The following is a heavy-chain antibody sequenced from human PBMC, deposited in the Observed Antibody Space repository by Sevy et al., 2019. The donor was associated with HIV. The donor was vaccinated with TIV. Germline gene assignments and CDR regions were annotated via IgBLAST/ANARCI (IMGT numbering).Heavy chain of an antibody. CDR1: GGSISSYY. Sequence: SETLSLTYTVSGGSISSYYWSWIRQPPGKGLEWIGYIYYSGSTNYNPSLKSRVTISVDTSKNQFSLKLSSVTAADTAVYYCARSPAYDSSGYYYVMGPYYYYYMDVWGKGTTVTVSS. J-gene: IGHJ6*03. D-gene: IGHD3-22*01. CDR2: IYYSGST. V-gene: IGHV4-59*01. CDR3: ARSPAYDSSGYYYVMGPYYYYYMDV.